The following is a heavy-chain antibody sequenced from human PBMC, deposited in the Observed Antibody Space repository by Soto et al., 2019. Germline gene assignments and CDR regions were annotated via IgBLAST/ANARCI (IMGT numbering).Heavy chain of an antibody. Sequence: PSETLSLTCTVSVGSIRSHYWTWIRQPPGKGLEWIGHFFYGGSANYNPSLKSRATISIDTFRNQISLNLHSVTAADTAVYYCARQASGYYYGWFDPWGQGTLVTVSS. V-gene: IGHV4-59*11. CDR2: FFYGGSA. CDR1: VGSIRSHY. D-gene: IGHD3-22*01. J-gene: IGHJ5*02. CDR3: ARQASGYYYGWFDP.